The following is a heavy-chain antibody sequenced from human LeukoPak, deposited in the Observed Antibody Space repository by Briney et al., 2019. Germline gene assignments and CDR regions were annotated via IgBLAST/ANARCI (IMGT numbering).Heavy chain of an antibody. V-gene: IGHV3-30*04. Sequence: GGSLRLSCAASGFTFSSYAMHWVRQAPGKGLEWVAVISYDGSNKYYADSVKGRFTISRDNSKNTLYLQMNSLRAEDTAVYYCARETPAAAYDYWGQGTLVTVSS. CDR2: ISYDGSNK. D-gene: IGHD6-13*01. CDR3: ARETPAAAYDY. J-gene: IGHJ4*02. CDR1: GFTFSSYA.